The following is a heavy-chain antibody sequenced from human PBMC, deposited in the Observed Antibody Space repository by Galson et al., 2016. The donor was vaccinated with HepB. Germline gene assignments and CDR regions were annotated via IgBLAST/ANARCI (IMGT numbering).Heavy chain of an antibody. Sequence: SLRLSCAAPGFTFRNYGMTWVRQAPGKGLEVVSSISRSGDSTDYADSVKGRFTISRDNSKNTLSLQMNSLRAEDTAVYYCVQGSTAPAVWGKGTTVTVSS. J-gene: IGHJ6*04. CDR3: VQGSTAPAV. CDR2: ISRSGDST. CDR1: GFTFRNYG. D-gene: IGHD1-26*01. V-gene: IGHV3-23*01.